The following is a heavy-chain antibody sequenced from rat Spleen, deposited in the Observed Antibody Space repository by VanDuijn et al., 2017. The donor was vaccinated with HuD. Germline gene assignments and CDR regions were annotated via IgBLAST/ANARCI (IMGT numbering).Heavy chain of an antibody. CDR3: AKDRDYGPDY. J-gene: IGHJ2*01. CDR1: GFTFSDFD. CDR2: ISYDGSST. D-gene: IGHD1-11*01. V-gene: IGHV5-29*01. Sequence: EVQLVESDGGLVQPGRSLKLSCAASGFTFSDFDMAWVRQAPTKGLEWVATISYDGSSTYYRDSVKGRFTISRVNAENTVYLQMNSLRSEDTATYYCAKDRDYGPDYWGQGVMVTVSS.